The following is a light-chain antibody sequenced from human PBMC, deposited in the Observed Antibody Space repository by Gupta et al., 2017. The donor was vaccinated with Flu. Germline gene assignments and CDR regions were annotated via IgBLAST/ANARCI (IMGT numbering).Light chain of an antibody. CDR1: NIGSKR. CDR2: NDN. J-gene: IGLJ3*02. Sequence: SYVLTQTTSVSEAPGQTARITCGGNNIGSKRVHWYRQKPGQAPVLVVYNDNDRPSGIPERFSGSNSGTTATLTISRVEAGDEADYYCQVWDSSSDHQVFGGGTKLTGL. V-gene: IGLV3-21*02. CDR3: QVWDSSSDHQV.